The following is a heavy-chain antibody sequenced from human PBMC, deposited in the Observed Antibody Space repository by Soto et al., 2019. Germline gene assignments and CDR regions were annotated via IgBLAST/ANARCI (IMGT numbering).Heavy chain of an antibody. CDR1: GFTFSSYA. CDR2: ISGSGGST. J-gene: IGHJ5*02. V-gene: IGHV3-23*01. CDR3: AIDYYYLRYYSWFAH. D-gene: IGHD3-10*01. Sequence: EVQLLESGGGLVQPGGSLRLSCAASGFTFSSYAMSWVRQAPGKGLEWVSTISGSGGSTYYADSVKGRFTISRDNSKNTLYLQMKNLSPDDTAVYYCAIDYYYLRYYSWFAHWCGGSLVTV.